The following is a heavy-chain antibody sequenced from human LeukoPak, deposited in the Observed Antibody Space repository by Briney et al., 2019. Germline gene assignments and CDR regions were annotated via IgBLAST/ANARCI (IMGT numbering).Heavy chain of an antibody. CDR1: GGSFSGYY. CDR2: INHSGST. CDR3: ARQRRRYFDWATSSRDAFDI. Sequence: SETLSLTCAVYGGSFSGYYWSWIRQPPGKGLEWIGEINHSGSTNYNPSLKSRVTISVDTSKNQFSLKLSSVTAADTAVYYCARQRRRYFDWATSSRDAFDIWGQGTMVTVSS. J-gene: IGHJ3*02. D-gene: IGHD3-9*01. V-gene: IGHV4-34*01.